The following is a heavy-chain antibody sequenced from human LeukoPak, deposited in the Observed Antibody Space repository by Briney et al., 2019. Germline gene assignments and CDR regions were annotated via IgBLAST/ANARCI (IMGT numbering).Heavy chain of an antibody. J-gene: IGHJ4*02. D-gene: IGHD5-24*01. V-gene: IGHV1-69*13. CDR1: GGTFSSYA. CDR2: IIPIFGTA. Sequence: ASVKVSCKASGGTFSSYAISWVRQAPGQGLEWMGAIIPIFGTANYAQKFQGRVTITADESTSTAYMELSSLRSEDTAVYYCARGFSGDGYNYPFDYWGQGTLVTVSS. CDR3: ARGFSGDGYNYPFDY.